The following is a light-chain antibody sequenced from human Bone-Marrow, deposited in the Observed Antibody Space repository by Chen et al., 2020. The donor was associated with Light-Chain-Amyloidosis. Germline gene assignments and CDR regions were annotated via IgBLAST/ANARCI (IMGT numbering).Light chain of an antibody. CDR3: QQTYSIPFT. CDR2: AAS. V-gene: IGKV1-39*01. CDR1: QSISSY. Sequence: DIQMTQSPYSLSASVGDRVTSTCRASQSISSYLNWYQQKPGKAPKLLIYAASSLQSGVPSRFSGSGSGTDFTLTISSLQTEDFATYYCQQTYSIPFTFGPGTKVDIK. J-gene: IGKJ3*01.